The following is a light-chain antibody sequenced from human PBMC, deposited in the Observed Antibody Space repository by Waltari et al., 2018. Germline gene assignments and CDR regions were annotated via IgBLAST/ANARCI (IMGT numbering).Light chain of an antibody. CDR2: DVN. Sequence: QSPLTQPASASGSPGQSITISCSGTSSDVGRYKYVSWFQPLPGKAPKLRIYDVNKRPSGVSTRFSGSKSGNTASLTISGLQAEDEADYYCSSYTADTTRVFGGGTKLTVL. CDR1: SSDVGRYKY. CDR3: SSYTADTTRV. J-gene: IGLJ3*02. V-gene: IGLV2-14*03.